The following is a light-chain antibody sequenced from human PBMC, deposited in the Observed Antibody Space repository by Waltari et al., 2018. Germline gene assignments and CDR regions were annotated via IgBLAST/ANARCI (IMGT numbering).Light chain of an antibody. CDR2: DAS. Sequence: EIVLTQAPASLSLSPGCRATLSCRASQRFGRTLAWYQQRPGQAPRLLIYDASSRATGIADRISGGGSGKDSSLTSSRLEPEDFAVYYCQKYVTRPATFGQGTKVEV. J-gene: IGKJ1*01. V-gene: IGKV3-20*01. CDR3: QKYVTRPAT. CDR1: QRFGRT.